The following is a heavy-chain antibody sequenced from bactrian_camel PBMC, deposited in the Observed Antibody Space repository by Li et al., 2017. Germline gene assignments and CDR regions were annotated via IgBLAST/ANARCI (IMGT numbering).Heavy chain of an antibody. Sequence: HVQLVESGGGSVQAGGSLRLDCAASGFSFSYYWMYWVRQAPGKGLEWVSTINSGGVTTYYADSVKGRFTVSRDNPQRTVYLQMNSLKPEDTAVYYCVRGLFLAPEILAPGSWGQGTQVTVS. D-gene: IGHD1*01. CDR3: VRGLFLAPEILAPGS. CDR1: GFSFSYYW. V-gene: IGHV3S1*01. CDR2: INSGGVTT. J-gene: IGHJ6*01.